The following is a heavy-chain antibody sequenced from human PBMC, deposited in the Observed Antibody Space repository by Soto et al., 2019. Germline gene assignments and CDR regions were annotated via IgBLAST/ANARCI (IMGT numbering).Heavy chain of an antibody. D-gene: IGHD3-22*01. J-gene: IGHJ6*02. Sequence: GGSLRLSCAASGFTFSSYGMHWVRQAPGKGLEWVAVIWYDGSNKYYADSVKGRFTISRDNSKNTLYLQMNSLRAEDTAVYYCARDHGYYYDSSGALYCYDGMDVWGQGTTVTVSS. V-gene: IGHV3-33*01. CDR3: ARDHGYYYDSSGALYCYDGMDV. CDR1: GFTFSSYG. CDR2: IWYDGSNK.